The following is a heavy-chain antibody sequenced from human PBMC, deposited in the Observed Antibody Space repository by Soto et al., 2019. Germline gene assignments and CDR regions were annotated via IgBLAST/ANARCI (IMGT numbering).Heavy chain of an antibody. CDR1: GDSVSSNSAG. CDR2: TYYRSKWYY. CDR3: ARGEQYSGRIFDY. V-gene: IGHV6-1*01. J-gene: IGHJ4*01. Sequence: LTLSLTCAITGDSVSSNSAGWSWVRQSPSRGLEWLGRTYYRSKWYYEYAVSVRGRITINPDTSKNQYSLQLNSVTPEDTAVYFCARGEQYSGRIFDYWGQGTLVTVSS. D-gene: IGHD1-26*01.